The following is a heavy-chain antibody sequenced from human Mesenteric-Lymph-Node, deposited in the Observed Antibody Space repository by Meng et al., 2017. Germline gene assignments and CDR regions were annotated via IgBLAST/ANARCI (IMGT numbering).Heavy chain of an antibody. J-gene: IGHJ5*02. Sequence: QVARQDAGPGLVKPSQTLSLTCTVSGGSISSGGYYWSWIRQHPGKGLEWIGYIHDSGSTYYNPSLKSRVTISADTSKNQFSLKLSSVTAADTAVYYCARASYGSGSPLGESWFDPWGQGTLVTVSS. CDR3: ARASYGSGSPLGESWFDP. CDR1: GGSISSGGYY. CDR2: IHDSGST. V-gene: IGHV4-31*03. D-gene: IGHD3-10*01.